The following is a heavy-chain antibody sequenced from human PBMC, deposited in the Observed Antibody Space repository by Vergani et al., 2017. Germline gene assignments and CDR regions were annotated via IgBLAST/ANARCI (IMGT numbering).Heavy chain of an antibody. CDR1: GFTFGSYG. V-gene: IGHV3-72*01. CDR3: ARTLKFLDMDV. D-gene: IGHD3-3*01. Sequence: EVHLEESGGGLVQPGGSLRLSCEASGFTFGSYGMHWVRQAPGKGLQWVARTRNKARGYSTDYAASVRGRFIVSRDASGKSVSLQMTRLRIDDTAVYFCARTLKFLDMDVWGKGTTVTVSS. J-gene: IGHJ6*04. CDR2: TRNKARGYST.